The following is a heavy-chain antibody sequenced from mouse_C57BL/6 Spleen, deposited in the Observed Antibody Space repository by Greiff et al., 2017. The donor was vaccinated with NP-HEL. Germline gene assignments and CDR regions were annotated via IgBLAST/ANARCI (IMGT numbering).Heavy chain of an antibody. V-gene: IGHV1-74*01. CDR2: IHPSDSDT. CDR1: GYTFTSYW. D-gene: IGHD2-2*01. CDR3: AMREGAYGYDACAY. Sequence: QVQLQQPGAELVKPGASVKVSCKASGYTFTSYWMHWVKQRPGQGLEWIGRIHPSDSDTNYNQKFKGKATLTVDKSSSTAYMQLSSLTSEDSAVYYCAMREGAYGYDACAYWGQGTLVTVSA. J-gene: IGHJ3*01.